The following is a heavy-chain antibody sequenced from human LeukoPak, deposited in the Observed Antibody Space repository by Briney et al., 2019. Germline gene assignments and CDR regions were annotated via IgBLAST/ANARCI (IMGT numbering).Heavy chain of an antibody. CDR3: ARDYFYGLDV. V-gene: IGHV3-74*01. Sequence: GGSLRLSCAVSGFTFSSYWIHWVRQAPGKGLVWVSRFSDDEGRTVYADSVKGRFAISKDNAKNTLYLQMNSLRAEDTAVYYCARDYFYGLDVWGQGTTVTVSS. CDR1: GFTFSSYW. CDR2: FSDDEGRT. J-gene: IGHJ6*02.